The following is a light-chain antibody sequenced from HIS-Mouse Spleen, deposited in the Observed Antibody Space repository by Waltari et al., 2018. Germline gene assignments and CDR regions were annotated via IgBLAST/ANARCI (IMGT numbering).Light chain of an antibody. Sequence: AIQLTQSPSSLSASVGDRVNITCRASKGSSSALAWYKQKPGKAPKLLICDASSLESGVPSRVSGSGSGTDFTLTISSLQPEDFATYYCQQFNSYPLTFGGGTKVEIK. CDR2: DAS. J-gene: IGKJ4*01. CDR1: KGSSSA. V-gene: IGKV1-13*02. CDR3: QQFNSYPLT.